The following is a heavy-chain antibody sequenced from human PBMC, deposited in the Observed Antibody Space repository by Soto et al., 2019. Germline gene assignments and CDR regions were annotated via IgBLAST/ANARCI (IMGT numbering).Heavy chain of an antibody. CDR3: ARSGDILTGYFIPRPFDY. CDR1: GGTFSRYT. Sequence: SVKVSCKASGGTFSRYTISWVRQAPGQGLEWMGRIIPILGIANYAQKFQGRVTITADKSTSTAYMELSSLRSEDTAVYYCARSGDILTGYFIPRPFDYWGQGTLVTVSS. D-gene: IGHD3-9*01. CDR2: IIPILGIA. V-gene: IGHV1-69*02. J-gene: IGHJ4*02.